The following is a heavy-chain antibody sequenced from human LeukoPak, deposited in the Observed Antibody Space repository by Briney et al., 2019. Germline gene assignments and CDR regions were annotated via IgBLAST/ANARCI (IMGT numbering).Heavy chain of an antibody. CDR3: AKDLSLVVVPAAGFDY. J-gene: IGHJ4*02. D-gene: IGHD2-2*01. CDR1: GFTFNSYA. V-gene: IGHV3-23*01. CDR2: ISGSGGST. Sequence: TGGSLRLSCAASGFTFNSYAMSWVRQAPGKGLEWVSAISGSGGSTYYADAVKGRFAISRDNSKNTLYLQMNSLRAEDTAVYYCAKDLSLVVVPAAGFDYWGLGTLVTVSS.